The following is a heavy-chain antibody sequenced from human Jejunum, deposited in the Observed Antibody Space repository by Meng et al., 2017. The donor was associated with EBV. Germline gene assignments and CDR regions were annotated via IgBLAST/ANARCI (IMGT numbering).Heavy chain of an antibody. CDR2: INPTGDST. D-gene: IGHD5-24*01. V-gene: IGHV1-46*01. CDR1: GDTFTRYY. J-gene: IGHJ5*02. CDR3: AGGMTIRQNWFDP. Sequence: VQLVQSGAEVKKPGASVKVSCKVSGDTFTRYYMHWVRQAPGQGLEWMGIINPTGDSTTYAEKFQGRLTMTRDTSTTTAYMELSSLRSEDTAVYYCAGGMTIRQNWFDPWGQGTLVTVSS.